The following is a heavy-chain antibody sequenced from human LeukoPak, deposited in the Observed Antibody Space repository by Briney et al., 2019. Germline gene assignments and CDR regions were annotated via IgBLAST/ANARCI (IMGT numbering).Heavy chain of an antibody. Sequence: SETLSLTCAVHGGSFSGYYWSWIRQPPGKGLGWIGEINHSGSTNYNPSLKSRVTISVDTSKNQFSLKLSSVTAADTAVYYCACTRLRERLNPGTYAFDIWGQGTMVTVSS. J-gene: IGHJ3*02. CDR3: ACTRLRERLNPGTYAFDI. CDR2: INHSGST. CDR1: GGSFSGYY. D-gene: IGHD4-17*01. V-gene: IGHV4-34*01.